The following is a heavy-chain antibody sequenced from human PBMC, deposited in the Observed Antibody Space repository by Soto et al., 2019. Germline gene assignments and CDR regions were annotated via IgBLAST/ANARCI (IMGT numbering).Heavy chain of an antibody. J-gene: IGHJ4*02. CDR2: INHSGST. V-gene: IGHV4-34*01. Sequence: QVQLQQWGAGLLKPSETLSLTCAVYGGSFSGYYWSWIRQPPGKGLEWIGEINHSGSTNYNPSLKSRVTISVDTSKNQFSLKLSSVTAADTAVYYCARRSIAARPGSPKFDYWGQGTLVTVSS. D-gene: IGHD6-6*01. CDR3: ARRSIAARPGSPKFDY. CDR1: GGSFSGYY.